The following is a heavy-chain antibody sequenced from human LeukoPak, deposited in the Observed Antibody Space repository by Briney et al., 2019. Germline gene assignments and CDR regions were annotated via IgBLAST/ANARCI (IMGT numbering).Heavy chain of an antibody. D-gene: IGHD2-8*02. CDR1: GFTFSDYY. CDR3: ARDQLYCTAGHCYFDS. J-gene: IGHJ4*02. V-gene: IGHV3-11*06. Sequence: GGSLRLSCAASGFTFSDYYMSWIRQAPGKGLEWVSYISSSSSYTNYADSVKGRFTISRDNAKNTLYLQMNSLRAEDTALYYCARDQLYCTAGHCYFDSWGQGTLVTVSS. CDR2: ISSSSSYT.